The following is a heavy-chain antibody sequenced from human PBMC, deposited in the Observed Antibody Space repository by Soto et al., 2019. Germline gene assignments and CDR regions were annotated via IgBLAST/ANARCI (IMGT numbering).Heavy chain of an antibody. J-gene: IGHJ4*02. Sequence: SETLSLTCTISGVSISSGKWWSWVRQPPGEGLERIGEIFHTGNTDYKPSLKSRVSILVDKSKNQFSLNLDSVTAADTAVYYCARNLFDSRGYPPEVWGQGILVTVSS. D-gene: IGHD3-22*01. CDR2: IFHTGNT. CDR3: ARNLFDSRGYPPEV. CDR1: GVSISSGKW. V-gene: IGHV4-4*02.